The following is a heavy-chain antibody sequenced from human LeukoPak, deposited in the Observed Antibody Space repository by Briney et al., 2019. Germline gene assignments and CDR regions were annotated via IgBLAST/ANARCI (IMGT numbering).Heavy chain of an antibody. Sequence: GGSLRLSCAASQFTFSTYAMRWVRQAPGKGLEWVSLVTGTSKYYADSVKGRFTISRDNSEDTLYLQMNSLRVDDTAVYFCTRMGRMGRSDSFDIWGQGTMVTVSS. D-gene: IGHD2-8*01. CDR1: QFTFSTYA. V-gene: IGHV3-23*01. J-gene: IGHJ3*02. CDR3: TRMGRMGRSDSFDI. CDR2: VTGTSK.